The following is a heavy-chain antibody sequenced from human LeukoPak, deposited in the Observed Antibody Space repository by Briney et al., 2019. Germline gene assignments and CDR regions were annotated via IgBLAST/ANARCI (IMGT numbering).Heavy chain of an antibody. D-gene: IGHD5-18*01. CDR3: AKDSGYSYAYNWFDP. V-gene: IGHV3-23*01. CDR1: GFTFSTYG. Sequence: PGGSLRLSCAASGFTFSTYGLSWVRQTPGKGLEWVSAISDSGSDTYYTDSVKGRFTISRDNSKNTLYLQMNSLRAEDTAVYYCAKDSGYSYAYNWFDPWGQGTLVTVSS. J-gene: IGHJ5*02. CDR2: ISDSGSDT.